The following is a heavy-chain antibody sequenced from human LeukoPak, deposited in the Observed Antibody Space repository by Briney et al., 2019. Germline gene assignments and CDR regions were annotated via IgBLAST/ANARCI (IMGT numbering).Heavy chain of an antibody. Sequence: PSETLSLTCNVSGVSISSSSYYWGWIRQPPGKGLEWIGSIYSSGSTYYNPSLKSRVTISVDTSKNQFSLKLSSVTAADTAVYYCARSGPFGSPWATRNWFDPWGQGTLVTVSS. CDR3: ARSGPFGSPWATRNWFDP. J-gene: IGHJ5*02. D-gene: IGHD5-24*01. CDR1: GVSISSSSYY. V-gene: IGHV4-39*07. CDR2: IYSSGST.